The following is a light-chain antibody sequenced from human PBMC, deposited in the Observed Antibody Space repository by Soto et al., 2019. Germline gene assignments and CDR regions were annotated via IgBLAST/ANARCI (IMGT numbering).Light chain of an antibody. J-gene: IGLJ1*01. CDR2: EVT. Sequence: QSALTQPASVSGSPGQSITISCTGTSSDVGAYNRVSWYQQYPGQAPKVIIYEVTHRPSGVSNRFSGSKSGNTASLTISGLQAEDEADYYCSSYTISNTLPFVFGTGTKLTVL. CDR3: SSYTISNTLPFV. V-gene: IGLV2-14*01. CDR1: SSDVGAYNR.